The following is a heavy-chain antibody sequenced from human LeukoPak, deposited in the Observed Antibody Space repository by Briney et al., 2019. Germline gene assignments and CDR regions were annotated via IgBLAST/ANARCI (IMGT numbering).Heavy chain of an antibody. J-gene: IGHJ4*02. CDR3: ARDHCTNGVCYFFDY. CDR2: ISSSSSYI. CDR1: GFTFSSYS. D-gene: IGHD2-8*01. Sequence: PGGSLRLSCAASGFTFSSYSMNWVRQAPGKGLEWVSSISSSSSYIYYADSVKGRFTISRDNAKNSLYLQMNSLRAEDTAVYYCARDHCTNGVCYFFDYWGQGTLVTVSS. V-gene: IGHV3-21*01.